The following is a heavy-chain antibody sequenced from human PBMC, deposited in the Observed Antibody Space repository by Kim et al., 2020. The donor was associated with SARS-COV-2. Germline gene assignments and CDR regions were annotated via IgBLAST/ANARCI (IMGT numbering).Heavy chain of an antibody. D-gene: IGHD3-9*01. Sequence: ASLKVSCKASGYTFTGYYMHWVRQAPGQGLEWMGWINPNSGGTNYAQKFQGRVTMTRDTSISTAYMELSRLRSDDAAVYYCARVSYDILTGYPYYYYGMDVWGQGTTVTVSS. J-gene: IGHJ6*02. CDR1: GYTFTGYY. CDR2: INPNSGGT. V-gene: IGHV1-2*02. CDR3: ARVSYDILTGYPYYYYGMDV.